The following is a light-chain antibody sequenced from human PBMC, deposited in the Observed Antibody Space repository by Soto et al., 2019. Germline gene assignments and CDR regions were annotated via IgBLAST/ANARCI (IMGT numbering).Light chain of an antibody. J-gene: IGLJ1*01. CDR3: SSYVFSLTYA. CDR2: EVS. V-gene: IGLV2-23*02. Sequence: QSVLTQPAAVSGSPGQTITISCTGTSSDVGAYNLVTWYQHHPGKVPKVIIVEVSRRPSGVSNRFSGSKSGNTASLTISGLQAEDEADYYCSSYVFSLTYAFGTGTKVTVL. CDR1: SSDVGAYNL.